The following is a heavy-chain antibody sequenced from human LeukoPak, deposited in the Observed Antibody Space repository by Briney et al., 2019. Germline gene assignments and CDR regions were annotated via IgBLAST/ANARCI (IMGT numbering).Heavy chain of an antibody. CDR2: INPSGGST. CDR1: GYTFTTYY. V-gene: IGHV1-46*01. Sequence: ASVKVSCKASGYTFTTYYVHWVRQAPGQGLEWMGIINPSGGSTTYAQKFRGRLTMTRDMSTSTVYMELSSLRSEDTAVYYCAREEATRDGYALDYWGQGTLVTVSS. D-gene: IGHD5-24*01. CDR3: AREEATRDGYALDY. J-gene: IGHJ4*02.